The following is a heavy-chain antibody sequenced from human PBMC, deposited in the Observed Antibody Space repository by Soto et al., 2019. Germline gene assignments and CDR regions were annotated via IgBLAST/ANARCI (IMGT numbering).Heavy chain of an antibody. Sequence: QVQLVQSGAEVKKPGASVKVSCKTSGYSFTNYYLHWVRQAPGQGLEWMGLINPSGISTSYAQKFQGRVTMTSDTSTSTVYMDLSSLRSEDTAVYYCARSDNVAVAASSPVYFDYWGQGTLVTVSS. CDR3: ARSDNVAVAASSPVYFDY. D-gene: IGHD2-15*01. J-gene: IGHJ4*02. CDR2: INPSGIST. V-gene: IGHV1-46*01. CDR1: GYSFTNYY.